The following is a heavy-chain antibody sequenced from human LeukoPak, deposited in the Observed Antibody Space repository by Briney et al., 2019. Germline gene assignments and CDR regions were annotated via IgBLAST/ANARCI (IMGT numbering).Heavy chain of an antibody. D-gene: IGHD3-3*01. Sequence: ASVKVSCKASGYSFTSNYIHWVRQAPGQGLEWMGMIYPRDGSTSYAQEFQGRVTVTRDTSTSTVHMELSGLRSEDTAVYYCVRDLEWGNNDWFDPWGQGTLVTVSS. CDR1: GYSFTSNY. CDR3: VRDLEWGNNDWFDP. V-gene: IGHV1-46*01. CDR2: IYPRDGST. J-gene: IGHJ5*02.